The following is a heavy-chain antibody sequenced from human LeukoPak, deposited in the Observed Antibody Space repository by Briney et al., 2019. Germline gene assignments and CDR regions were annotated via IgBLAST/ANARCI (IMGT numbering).Heavy chain of an antibody. CDR3: AADQGATDFQH. D-gene: IGHD1-26*01. CDR1: GFTFTSSA. CDR2: IVVGSGNT. Sequence: GASVTVTCKASGFTFTSSAVQWVRQARGQRLEWIGWIVVGSGNTNYAQKFQERVTITRDMSTSTAYMELSSLRSEDTAVYYCAADQGATDFQHWGQGTLVTVSS. J-gene: IGHJ1*01. V-gene: IGHV1-58*01.